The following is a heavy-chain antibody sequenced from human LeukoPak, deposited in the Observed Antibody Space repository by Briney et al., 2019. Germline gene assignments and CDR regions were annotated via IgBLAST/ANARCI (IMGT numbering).Heavy chain of an antibody. CDR1: GGSVSSGDYY. J-gene: IGHJ3*02. CDR2: IYYTGST. V-gene: IGHV4-61*08. Sequence: PSETLSLTCTVSGGSVSSGDYYWSWIRQPPGKGLEWVGYIYYTGSTNYNPSLKSRVTISVDTSKNQFSLKLSSVTAADTAVYYCSRYSWDSSGYAFDIWGQGTMVTVSS. D-gene: IGHD3-22*01. CDR3: SRYSWDSSGYAFDI.